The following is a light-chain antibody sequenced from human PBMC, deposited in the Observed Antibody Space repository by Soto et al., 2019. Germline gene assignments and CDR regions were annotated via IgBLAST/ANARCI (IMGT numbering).Light chain of an antibody. CDR2: STN. V-gene: IGLV8-61*01. CDR3: VLYMGSGIWV. J-gene: IGLJ3*02. Sequence: QTVVTQEPSFSESPGRTVTLTCGLSSGSVSTSYYPSWYQQTPGQAPRTLIYSTNTRSSGVPDRFSGSILGNKAALTITGAQADDESDYYCVLYMGSGIWVFGGGTKVTVL. CDR1: SGSVSTSYY.